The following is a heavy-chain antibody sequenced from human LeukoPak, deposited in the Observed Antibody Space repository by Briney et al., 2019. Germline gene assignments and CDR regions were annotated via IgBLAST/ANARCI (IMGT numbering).Heavy chain of an antibody. CDR3: ASSGSYYELGY. CDR2: IYHSGST. J-gene: IGHJ4*02. CDR1: GGSISSSSYY. D-gene: IGHD1-26*01. Sequence: SETLSLTCTVSGGSISSSSYYWGWIRQPPGKGLEWIGSIYHSGSTYYNPSLKSRVTISVDTSKNQFSLKLSSVTAADTAVYYCASSGSYYELGYWGQGTLVTVSS. V-gene: IGHV4-39*07.